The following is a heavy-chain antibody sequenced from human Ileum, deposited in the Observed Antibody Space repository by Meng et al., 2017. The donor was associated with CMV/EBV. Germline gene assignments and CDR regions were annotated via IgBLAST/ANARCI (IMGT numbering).Heavy chain of an antibody. CDR1: GGSFSGFY. CDR3: ARGGTWPTKFDY. V-gene: IGHV4-34*01. Sequence: TCSVYGGSFSGFYWSWVRQPPGKGLEWSGEIDHRGATNCNLSLKSRVSFSVETSKNHFSLKLSSVTAADTAVYYCARGGTWPTKFDYWDQGALVTVSS. J-gene: IGHJ4*02. CDR2: IDHRGAT. D-gene: IGHD2-2*01.